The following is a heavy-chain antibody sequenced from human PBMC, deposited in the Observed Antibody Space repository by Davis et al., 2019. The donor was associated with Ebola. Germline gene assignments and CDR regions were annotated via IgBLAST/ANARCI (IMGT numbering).Heavy chain of an antibody. CDR1: GFTFSSYW. CDR3: TRGGEYGDEGWVYYYGLDV. J-gene: IGHJ6*02. V-gene: IGHV3-74*01. D-gene: IGHD3-10*01. Sequence: HTGGSLRLSCAASGFTFSSYWMHWVRQVPGKGLVWVSRINSDGRITSYADSVKGRVTISRDNAKNTLYLQMNSLRAEDTAVYYCTRGGEYGDEGWVYYYGLDVWGQGTTVTVSS. CDR2: INSDGRIT.